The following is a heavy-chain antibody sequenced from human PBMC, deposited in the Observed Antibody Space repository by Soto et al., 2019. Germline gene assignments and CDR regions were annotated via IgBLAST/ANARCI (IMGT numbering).Heavy chain of an antibody. CDR3: ARCPGGSARYFDS. CDR2: IYPGDSDT. Sequence: GESLKISCKGSGDTFNTYWIGWVRQMPGKGLEWMGIIYPGDSDTGYSPSFQDQVTIPADKSISTAYLQWSSLRASDTAMYYCARCPGGSARYFDSWGQGTVVTVSS. J-gene: IGHJ4*02. V-gene: IGHV5-51*01. CDR1: GDTFNTYW. D-gene: IGHD2-15*01.